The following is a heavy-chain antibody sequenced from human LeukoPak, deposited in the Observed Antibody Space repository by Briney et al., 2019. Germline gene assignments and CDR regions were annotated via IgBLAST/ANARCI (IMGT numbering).Heavy chain of an antibody. CDR3: ARHYYGGNSGAGGGYFDY. Sequence: PSETLSLTCTVSGGSITSYYWSWIRQPAGKGLEWIGRFYATGSTNYNPSLKNRVTISVDTSKNQFSLKLSSVTAADTAVYYCARHYYGGNSGAGGGYFDYWGQGTLVTVSS. D-gene: IGHD4-23*01. CDR1: GGSITSYY. J-gene: IGHJ4*02. CDR2: FYATGST. V-gene: IGHV4-4*07.